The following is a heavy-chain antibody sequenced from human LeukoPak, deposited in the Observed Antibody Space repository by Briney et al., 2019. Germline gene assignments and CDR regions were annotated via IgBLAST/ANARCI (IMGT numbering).Heavy chain of an antibody. CDR1: GYTFTSYY. V-gene: IGHV1-46*01. Sequence: ASVKVSCKASGYTFTSYYMHWVRQAPGQGLEWMGIIYPSGGRTSYAQKFQGRVTTTRDTSTSTVYMELSSLRSEDTAVYYCARVRDFWSGYYFGGYDPWGQGTLVTVSS. J-gene: IGHJ5*02. D-gene: IGHD3-3*01. CDR3: ARVRDFWSGYYFGGYDP. CDR2: IYPSGGRT.